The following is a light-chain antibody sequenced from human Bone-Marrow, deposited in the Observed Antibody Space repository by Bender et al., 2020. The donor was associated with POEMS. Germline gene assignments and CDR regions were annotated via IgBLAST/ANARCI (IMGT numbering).Light chain of an antibody. CDR2: DVS. Sequence: QSALTQPASVSGSPGQSITISCTGTSSDVGSYNLVSWYQQHPGKAPKLMIYDVSVRPSGVSNRFSASKSGNTASLTISGLQAEDEADYYCTSYTSTSTQVFGGGTKLTVL. V-gene: IGLV2-14*02. J-gene: IGLJ3*02. CDR1: SSDVGSYNL. CDR3: TSYTSTSTQV.